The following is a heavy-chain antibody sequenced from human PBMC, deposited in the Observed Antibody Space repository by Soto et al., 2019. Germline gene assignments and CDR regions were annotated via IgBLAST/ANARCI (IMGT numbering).Heavy chain of an antibody. D-gene: IGHD6-6*01. CDR3: AREGLAAREVSYFDY. V-gene: IGHV3-33*01. CDR2: IWYDGSNK. Sequence: QVQLVESGGGVVQPGRSLRLSCAASGFTFSSYGMHWVRQAPGKGLEWVAVIWYDGSNKYYADSVKGRFTISRDNSKNTLYMQMNSLRAEDTAVYYCAREGLAAREVSYFDYWGQGTLVTVSS. CDR1: GFTFSSYG. J-gene: IGHJ4*02.